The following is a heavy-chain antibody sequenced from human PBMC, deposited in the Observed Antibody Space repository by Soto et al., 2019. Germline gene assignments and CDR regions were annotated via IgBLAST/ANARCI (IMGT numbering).Heavy chain of an antibody. J-gene: IGHJ5*02. CDR1: GASVSSDGYY. CDR2: IHYSGTT. Sequence: QVQLQASGPGLVRPSQTLSLTCTVSGASVSSDGYYWSWIRQHPGKGLEWIGYIHYSGTTYYSPSLRSRVSISVDTSKNQFSLKLSSVTAADPAVYYCARDRGSSSWFDPWGQGTLVTVSS. D-gene: IGHD6-6*01. CDR3: ARDRGSSSWFDP. V-gene: IGHV4-31*03.